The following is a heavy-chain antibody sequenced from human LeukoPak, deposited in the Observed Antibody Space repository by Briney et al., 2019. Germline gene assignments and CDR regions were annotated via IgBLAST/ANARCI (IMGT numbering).Heavy chain of an antibody. Sequence: GASVNVSCKASGYTFTGYYMHWVRQAPGQGLEWMGWINPNSGGTTYAQKFQGRVTMTRDTSISTAYMELSRLRSDDTAVYYCARAYSSSWLRFYDAFDIWGQGTMVTVSS. CDR3: ARAYSSSWLRFYDAFDI. CDR2: INPNSGGT. D-gene: IGHD6-13*01. V-gene: IGHV1-2*02. CDR1: GYTFTGYY. J-gene: IGHJ3*02.